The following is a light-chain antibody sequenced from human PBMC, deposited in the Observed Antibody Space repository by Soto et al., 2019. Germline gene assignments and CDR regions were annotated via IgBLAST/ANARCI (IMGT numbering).Light chain of an antibody. J-gene: IGKJ2*01. CDR3: QQYNNSPYT. Sequence: EIVMTQSPATLSVSPGGSATLSCRASQHVSSNFAWYRQKPGQAPTLLIYRASNRATGVPARFSGSGSWTEFTLTISSLQSEDFAVYYCQQYNNSPYTFGQGTKLEIK. V-gene: IGKV3-15*01. CDR2: RAS. CDR1: QHVSSN.